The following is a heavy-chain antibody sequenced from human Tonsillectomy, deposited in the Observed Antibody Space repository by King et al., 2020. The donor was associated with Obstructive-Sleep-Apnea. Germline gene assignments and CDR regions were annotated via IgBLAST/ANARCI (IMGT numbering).Heavy chain of an antibody. CDR3: AKAYSIAAAN. Sequence: VQLVESGGGVVQAGMSLRLSCAASGFTFSDYGIHWVRQAPGKGLEWVAVIWYDGSDKYYADSVKGRFIMSRDNSKNTVYLQMNSLTAEDTAVYYCAKAYSIAAANWGQGTLVTVSS. CDR2: IWYDGSDK. D-gene: IGHD6-25*01. V-gene: IGHV3-33*06. J-gene: IGHJ4*02. CDR1: GFTFSDYG.